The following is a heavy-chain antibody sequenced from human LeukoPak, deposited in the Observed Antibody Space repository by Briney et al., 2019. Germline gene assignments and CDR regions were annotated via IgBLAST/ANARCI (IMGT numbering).Heavy chain of an antibody. Sequence: ASVKDSCKASGYTFTGYYMHWVRQAPGHGLEWMGIINPSGGSTSYAQKFQGRVTMTRDTSTSTVYMELSSLRSEDTAVYYCARRGMTTVTKPIDYWGQGTLVTVSS. CDR3: ARRGMTTVTKPIDY. V-gene: IGHV1-46*01. J-gene: IGHJ4*02. CDR2: INPSGGST. D-gene: IGHD4-17*01. CDR1: GYTFTGYY.